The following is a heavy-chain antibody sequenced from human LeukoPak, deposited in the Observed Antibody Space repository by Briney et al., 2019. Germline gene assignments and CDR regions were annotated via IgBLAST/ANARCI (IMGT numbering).Heavy chain of an antibody. V-gene: IGHV1-69*13. Sequence: ASVKVSCKASGYTFTSYGISWVRQAPGQGLEWMGGIIPIFGTANYAQKFQGRVTITADESTSTAYMELSSLRSEDTAVYYCARDRVPAPLGFDPWGQGTLVTVSS. CDR1: GYTFTSYG. D-gene: IGHD2-2*01. J-gene: IGHJ5*02. CDR2: IIPIFGTA. CDR3: ARDRVPAPLGFDP.